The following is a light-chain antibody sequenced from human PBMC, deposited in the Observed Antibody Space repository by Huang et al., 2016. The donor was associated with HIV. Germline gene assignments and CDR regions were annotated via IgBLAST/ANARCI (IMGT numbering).Light chain of an antibody. Sequence: DIIMTQSPDSLAVSLGERATLNCRSSQSVYSSSTSKDELAWFQQQPGQPPRLLLFWASTREAGVPDRFSGSGSGTHFTLTIANLEAEDAAIYYCQQYYSSPQTFGQGTRVEVK. V-gene: IGKV4-1*01. CDR3: QQYYSSPQT. J-gene: IGKJ1*01. CDR2: WAS. CDR1: QSVYSSSTSKDE.